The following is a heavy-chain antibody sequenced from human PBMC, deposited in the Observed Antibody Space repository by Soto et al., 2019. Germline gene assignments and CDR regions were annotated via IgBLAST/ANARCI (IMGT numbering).Heavy chain of an antibody. CDR2: IYHSGST. D-gene: IGHD6-19*01. Sequence: SETLSLTCAVSGGSISSSNWWRWVRQPPGKGLEWIGEIYHSGSTNYNPSLKSRVTISVDKSKNQFSLKLSSVTAADTAVYYCARGSFSGWCPPYFDYWGQGTLVTVSS. V-gene: IGHV4-4*02. J-gene: IGHJ4*02. CDR1: GGSISSSNW. CDR3: ARGSFSGWCPPYFDY.